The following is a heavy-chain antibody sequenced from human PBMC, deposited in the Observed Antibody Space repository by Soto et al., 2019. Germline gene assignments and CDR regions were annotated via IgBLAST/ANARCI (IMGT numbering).Heavy chain of an antibody. V-gene: IGHV4-59*01. Sequence: LSLTCTVSGGSISSYYWSWIRQPPGKGLEWIGYIYYSGSTNYNPSLKSRVTISVDTSKNQFSLKLSSVTAADTAVYYCARSFIYYDSSGYWSSFDYWGQGTLVTVSS. J-gene: IGHJ4*02. CDR2: IYYSGST. CDR1: GGSISSYY. CDR3: ARSFIYYDSSGYWSSFDY. D-gene: IGHD3-22*01.